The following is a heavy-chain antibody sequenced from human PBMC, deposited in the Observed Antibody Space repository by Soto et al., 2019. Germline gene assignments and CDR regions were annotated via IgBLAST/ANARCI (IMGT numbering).Heavy chain of an antibody. J-gene: IGHJ6*02. Sequence: QVQLQESGPGLVKPSXTLSLTCTVSGGSIXSYYWSWIRQPPGKGLEWIGYIYYSGSTNYNPSLKSRVTISVDTSKNQFSLKLSSVTAADTAXXXXXXXXXXXXXXXXXMDVWGQGTTVTVSS. V-gene: IGHV4-59*01. CDR2: IYYSGST. CDR1: GGSIXSYY. CDR3: XXXXXXXXXXXXXMDV.